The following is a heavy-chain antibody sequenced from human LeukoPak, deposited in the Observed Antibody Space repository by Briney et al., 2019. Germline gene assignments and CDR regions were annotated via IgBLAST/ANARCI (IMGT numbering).Heavy chain of an antibody. Sequence: PSETLSPTCTVSGGSISSYYWSWIRQPPGKGLEWIGYIYYSGSTNYNPSLKSRVTISVDTSKNQFSLKLSSVTAADTAVYYCARYSRGIAVAGISAFDIWGQGTMVTVSS. V-gene: IGHV4-59*08. CDR3: ARYSRGIAVAGISAFDI. D-gene: IGHD6-19*01. J-gene: IGHJ3*02. CDR1: GGSISSYY. CDR2: IYYSGST.